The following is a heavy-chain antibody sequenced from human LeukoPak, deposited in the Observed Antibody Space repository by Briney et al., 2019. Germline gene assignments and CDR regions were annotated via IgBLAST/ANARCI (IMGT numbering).Heavy chain of an antibody. J-gene: IGHJ4*02. CDR3: TRSLDY. V-gene: IGHV3-7*02. CDR1: GFTFSGYW. D-gene: IGHD2-15*01. Sequence: GGSLRLSCAASGFTFSGYWMDWVRQTPGKGLEWVANIKPDGSEIYYVDSVKGRFTISRDNAKNSLYLQMNSLRAEDMAVYYCTRSLDYWGQGTLVTVSS. CDR2: IKPDGSEI.